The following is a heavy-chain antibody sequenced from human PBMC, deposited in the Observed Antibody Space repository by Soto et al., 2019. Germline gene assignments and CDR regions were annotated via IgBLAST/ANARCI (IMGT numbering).Heavy chain of an antibody. V-gene: IGHV3-66*01. J-gene: IGHJ4*02. CDR2: IYSGGST. D-gene: IGHD3-22*01. CDR3: ARDYYKYYDSSGYYRSPAY. Sequence: GGSLRLSCAASGFTVSINYMSWFRQAPGKGLEWVSVIYSGGSTYYADSVKGRFTISRDNSKNTLYLQMNSLRAEDTAVYYCARDYYKYYDSSGYYRSPAYWGQGTLVTVSS. CDR1: GFTVSINY.